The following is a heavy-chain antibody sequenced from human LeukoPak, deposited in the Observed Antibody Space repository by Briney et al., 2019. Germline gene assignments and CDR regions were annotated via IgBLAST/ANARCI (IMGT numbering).Heavy chain of an antibody. CDR1: GYSFTSYW. J-gene: IGHJ4*02. V-gene: IGHV5-51*01. D-gene: IGHD3-10*01. CDR3: ARWVAMVRGAQYYFDY. Sequence: GESLKISCKGSGYSFTSYWIGWVRQMPGKGREWMGIIYPGDSDTRYSPSFQGQVTISADKSISTAYLQWSSLKASDTAMYYCARWVAMVRGAQYYFDYWGQGTLVTVSS. CDR2: IYPGDSDT.